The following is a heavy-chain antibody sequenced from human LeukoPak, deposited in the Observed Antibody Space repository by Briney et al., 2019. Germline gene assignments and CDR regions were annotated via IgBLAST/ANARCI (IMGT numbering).Heavy chain of an antibody. Sequence: GGSLRLSCAASGFTFTTFWMIWVRQAPGEGLVWVANISPDGRDKYYVDPVKGRFTISRDNAKDSLFLQMNSLRAEGTAMYFCARVGVGGYWGQGTLVTVSS. CDR1: GFTFTTFW. V-gene: IGHV3-7*01. CDR2: ISPDGRDK. CDR3: ARVGVGGY. J-gene: IGHJ4*02. D-gene: IGHD3-16*01.